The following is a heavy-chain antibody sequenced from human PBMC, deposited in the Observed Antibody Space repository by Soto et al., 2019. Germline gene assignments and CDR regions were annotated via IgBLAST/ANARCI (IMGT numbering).Heavy chain of an antibody. CDR3: ARGGSYDYYYYGMDV. Sequence: PGGSLRLSCAASGFTFSSYSMNWVRQAPGKGLEWVSYISSSSSTIYYADSVKGRFTISRDNAKNSLYLQMNSLRDEDTAVYYCARGGSYDYYYYGMDVWGQGTTVTVS. D-gene: IGHD1-26*01. CDR2: ISSSSSTI. J-gene: IGHJ6*02. CDR1: GFTFSSYS. V-gene: IGHV3-48*02.